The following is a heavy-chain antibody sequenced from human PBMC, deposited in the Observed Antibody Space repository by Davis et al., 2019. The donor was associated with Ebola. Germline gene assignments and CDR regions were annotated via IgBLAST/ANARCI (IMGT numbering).Heavy chain of an antibody. CDR1: GGSVSSGSYY. CDR3: ARLYGDYGLDY. V-gene: IGHV4-61*01. Sequence: MPSETLSLTCTVSGGSVSSGSYYWSWIRQPPGKGLEWIGNIYYSGSTNYNPSLKSRVTMSVDTSKNQFSLKLRSVTAADTAVYYCARLYGDYGLDYWGQGTLVSVSS. J-gene: IGHJ4*02. D-gene: IGHD4-17*01. CDR2: IYYSGST.